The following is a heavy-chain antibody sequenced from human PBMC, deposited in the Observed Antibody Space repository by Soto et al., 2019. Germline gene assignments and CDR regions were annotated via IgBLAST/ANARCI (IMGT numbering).Heavy chain of an antibody. Sequence: SETLSLTCTVSGGSISGDFWTWIRQPPGKGLEYIGYIYYSGSTNYNPSLKSRVTISIDTSRTQFLLNLSSVTAADTAVYYCAKTKAVATIIDNWGQGTLVTVSS. J-gene: IGHJ4*02. D-gene: IGHD5-12*01. CDR1: GGSISGDF. V-gene: IGHV4-59*01. CDR2: IYYSGST. CDR3: AKTKAVATIIDN.